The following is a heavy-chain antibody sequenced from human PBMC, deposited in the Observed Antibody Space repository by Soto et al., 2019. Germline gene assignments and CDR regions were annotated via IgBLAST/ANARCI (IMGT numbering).Heavy chain of an antibody. D-gene: IGHD6-25*01. J-gene: IGHJ5*02. Sequence: HVQLQESGPGLVKPSETLSLTCTVSGGSISTYYWSWIRQPPGKGLEWIGNIYYDGSTSYNPSLRGRVTISVATSKNQVSLILSSVTSADTAVYYCARDQLSSGLYVWFDPWGQGTLVTVSS. CDR3: ARDQLSSGLYVWFDP. V-gene: IGHV4-59*01. CDR1: GGSISTYY. CDR2: IYYDGST.